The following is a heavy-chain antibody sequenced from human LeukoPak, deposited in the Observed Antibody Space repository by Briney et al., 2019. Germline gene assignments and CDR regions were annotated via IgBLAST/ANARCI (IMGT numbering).Heavy chain of an antibody. Sequence: ASVKVSCKASGGTFSSYAISWVRQAPGQGLEWMGRIIPILGIANYAQKFQGSVTITADKSTSTAYMELSSLRSEDTAVYYCARENGNDYYDSSGYYCSWFDPWGQGTLVTVSS. CDR1: GGTFSSYA. CDR3: ARENGNDYYDSSGYYCSWFDP. V-gene: IGHV1-69*04. D-gene: IGHD3-22*01. CDR2: IIPILGIA. J-gene: IGHJ5*02.